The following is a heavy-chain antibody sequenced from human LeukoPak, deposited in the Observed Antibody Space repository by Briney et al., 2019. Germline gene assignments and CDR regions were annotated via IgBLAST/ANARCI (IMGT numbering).Heavy chain of an antibody. J-gene: IGHJ4*02. V-gene: IGHV4-61*01. D-gene: IGHD4-17*01. CDR3: ARMNYGEADY. CDR2: IYYSGST. Sequence: SETLSLTCTVSGGSVSSGSYYWSWIRQPPGKGLEWIGYIYYSGSTNYNPSLKSRVTISVDTSKNQFSLKLSSVTAADTAVYYSARMNYGEADYWGQGTLVTVSS. CDR1: GGSVSSGSYY.